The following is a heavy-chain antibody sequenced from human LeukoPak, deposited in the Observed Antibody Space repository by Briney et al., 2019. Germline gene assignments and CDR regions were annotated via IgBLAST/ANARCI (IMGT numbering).Heavy chain of an antibody. CDR2: IYYSGST. V-gene: IGHV4-31*03. CDR3: ARERADSFDY. J-gene: IGHJ4*02. Sequence: SETLSLTCTVSGGSISTNGYYWSWIRQHPGKGLEWIGYIYYSGSTYYNPSLKSRVTISVDTSKNQFSLKLSSVTAADTAVYYCARERADSFDYWGQGTLVTVSS. CDR1: GGSISTNGYY. D-gene: IGHD1-26*01.